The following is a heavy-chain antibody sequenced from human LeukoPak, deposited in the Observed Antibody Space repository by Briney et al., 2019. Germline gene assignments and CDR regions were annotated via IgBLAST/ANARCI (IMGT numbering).Heavy chain of an antibody. CDR1: GYTFTSYY. D-gene: IGHD2-8*01. Sequence: ASVKVSCKASGYTFTSYYMHWVRQAPGQGLEWMGWINPNSGGTNYAQKFQGRVTMTRDTSISTACMELSRLRSDDTAVYYCARDRNGVYYYYYMDVWGKGTTVTVSS. J-gene: IGHJ6*03. V-gene: IGHV1-2*02. CDR2: INPNSGGT. CDR3: ARDRNGVYYYYYMDV.